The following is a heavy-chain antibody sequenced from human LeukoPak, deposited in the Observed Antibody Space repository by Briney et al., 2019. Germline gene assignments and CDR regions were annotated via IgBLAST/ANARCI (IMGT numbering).Heavy chain of an antibody. CDR1: GYTSTSYG. D-gene: IGHD2-2*01. Sequence: EASVKVSCKASGYTSTSYGTSWVRQAPGQGLEWMGWISAYNGNTNYAQKLQGRVTMTTDTSTSTAYMELRSLRSDDTAVYYCARSGGDYQLLPYYFDYWGQGTLVTVSS. V-gene: IGHV1-18*01. CDR3: ARSGGDYQLLPYYFDY. CDR2: ISAYNGNT. J-gene: IGHJ4*02.